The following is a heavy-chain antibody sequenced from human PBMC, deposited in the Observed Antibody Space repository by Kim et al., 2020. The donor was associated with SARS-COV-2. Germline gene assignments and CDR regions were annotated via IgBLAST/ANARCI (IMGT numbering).Heavy chain of an antibody. CDR2: INPKSGDT. J-gene: IGHJ4*02. CDR1: GYTFNGYY. Sequence: ASVKVSCKASGYTFNGYYMHWVRQAPGQGLEWMGWINPKSGDTSYAQIFQGRVTMTRDTSISTAYMELSSLRSDDTAVYYCAREFGGNSGHDYWGQGTLVTVSS. CDR3: AREFGGNSGHDY. V-gene: IGHV1-2*02. D-gene: IGHD5-12*01.